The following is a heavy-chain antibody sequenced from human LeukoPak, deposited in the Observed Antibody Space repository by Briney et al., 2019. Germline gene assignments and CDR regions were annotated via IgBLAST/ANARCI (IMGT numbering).Heavy chain of an antibody. J-gene: IGHJ3*02. CDR2: IRSDGINK. CDR3: AKDFSMSWAAFDI. V-gene: IGHV3-30*02. D-gene: IGHD2/OR15-2a*01. Sequence: GGSLRLSCAASGFTFSSYAMSWVRQAPGKGLEWVAFIRSDGINKYYADSVKGRFTISRDNSKNTLYLQMNSLRAEDTAVYYCAKDFSMSWAAFDIWGQGTMVTVSS. CDR1: GFTFSSYA.